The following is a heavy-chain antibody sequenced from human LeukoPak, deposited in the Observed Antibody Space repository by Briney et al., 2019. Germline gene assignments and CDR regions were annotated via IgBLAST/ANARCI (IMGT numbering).Heavy chain of an antibody. D-gene: IGHD1-14*01. CDR1: GFTLNSYW. J-gene: IGHJ3*01. CDR3: ARSNPNKNALDL. Sequence: GGSLRLSCAASGFTLNSYWMSWVRQAPGRGLEWVANIKKDGSEESYLDSVKGRFTVSRDNAKNSLFLQMNSLRGEDTAVYYCARSNPNKNALDLWGQGTMVTISS. CDR2: IKKDGSEE. V-gene: IGHV3-7*01.